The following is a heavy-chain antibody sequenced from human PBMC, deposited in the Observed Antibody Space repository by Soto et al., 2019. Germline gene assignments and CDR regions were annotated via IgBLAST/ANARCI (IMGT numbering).Heavy chain of an antibody. D-gene: IGHD2-15*01. Sequence: GGSLRLSCAASGFTFSDYGMSWVRQAPGKGLEWVSVISGSGGSTYYADSVKGRFTLSRDNSKNTVYLQMNSLRAEDTAVYYCAKDSPVGVPLLRDLHDWGQGTLVTVSS. V-gene: IGHV3-23*01. J-gene: IGHJ1*01. CDR3: AKDSPVGVPLLRDLHD. CDR1: GFTFSDYG. CDR2: ISGSGGST.